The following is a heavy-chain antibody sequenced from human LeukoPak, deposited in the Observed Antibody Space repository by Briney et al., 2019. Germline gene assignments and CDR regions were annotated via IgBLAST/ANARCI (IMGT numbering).Heavy chain of an antibody. CDR1: GGTFSSYA. Sequence: SVTVSCTASGGTFSSYAISWVRQAAGQGLEWVGRIIPILGIANYAQKFQGRVTITADKSTSTAYMELSSLRSEDTAVFYCARHPKSGYTGYESDYWGQGTLVTVSS. CDR2: IIPILGIA. CDR3: ARHPKSGYTGYESDY. V-gene: IGHV1-69*10. D-gene: IGHD5-12*01. J-gene: IGHJ4*02.